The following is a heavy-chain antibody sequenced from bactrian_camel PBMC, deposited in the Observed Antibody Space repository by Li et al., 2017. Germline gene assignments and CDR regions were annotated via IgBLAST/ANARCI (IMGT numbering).Heavy chain of an antibody. CDR1: GFTFSDYP. J-gene: IGHJ4*01. CDR3: AKDLGYYSGGWY. V-gene: IGHV3S40*01. CDR2: ITGGGRST. D-gene: IGHD2*01. Sequence: VQLVESGGGLVQPGGSLRLSCAASGFTFSDYPMSWVRQAPGKGIELVSTITGGGRSTYYADSVKGRFTISRDNAKNTVYLQLNSLKTEDTAMYYCAKDLGYYSGGWYWGQGTQVTVS.